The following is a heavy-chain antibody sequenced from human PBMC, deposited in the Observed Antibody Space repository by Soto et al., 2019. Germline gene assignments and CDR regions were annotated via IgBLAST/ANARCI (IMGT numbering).Heavy chain of an antibody. J-gene: IGHJ5*02. CDR1: GASLSSGSYY. CDR2: IYYSGTT. D-gene: IGHD3-9*01. CDR3: ASAAAPSSNLLSASLP. Sequence: SETLSLTCTVSGASLSSGSYYWSWIRQPPGKGLEWLGYIYYSGTTKYNPSLTSRVTLSVDLSKNQFSLKLTSVTAADSAVYFCASAAAPSSNLLSASLPRGEGVLVTGSS. V-gene: IGHV4-61*01.